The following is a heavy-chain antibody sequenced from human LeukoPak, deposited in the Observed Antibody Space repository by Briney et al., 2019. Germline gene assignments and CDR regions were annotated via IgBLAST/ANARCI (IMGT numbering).Heavy chain of an antibody. V-gene: IGHV3-9*03. J-gene: IGHJ4*02. D-gene: IGHD3-22*01. Sequence: PGGSLRPSCAASGFTFDDYAMHWVRQAPGKGLEWVSGISWNSGSIGYADSVKGRFTISRDNAKNSLYLQMNSLRAEDMALYYCAKAYDSSGYKYFDYWGQGTLVTVSS. CDR3: AKAYDSSGYKYFDY. CDR2: ISWNSGSI. CDR1: GFTFDDYA.